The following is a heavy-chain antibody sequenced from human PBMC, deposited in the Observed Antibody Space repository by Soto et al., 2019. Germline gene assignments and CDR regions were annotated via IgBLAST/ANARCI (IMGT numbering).Heavy chain of an antibody. D-gene: IGHD3-22*01. CDR2: IIPIFGTA. Sequence: SVKVSCKASGGTFSSYAISWVRQAPGQGLEWMGGIIPIFGTANYAQKFQGRVTITADESTSTAYMELSSLRSDDTAVYYCARDTYYYDSSGYYSPFYFDYWGQGTLVTVSS. V-gene: IGHV1-69*13. J-gene: IGHJ4*02. CDR1: GGTFSSYA. CDR3: ARDTYYYDSSGYYSPFYFDY.